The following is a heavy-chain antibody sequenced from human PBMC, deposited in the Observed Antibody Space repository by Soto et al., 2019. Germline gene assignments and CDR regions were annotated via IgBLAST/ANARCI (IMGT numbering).Heavy chain of an antibody. Sequence: ASETLSLTCTVSGGSISSSSYYWGWIRQPPGKGLEWIGSIYYSGSTYYNPSLKSRVTISVDTSKNQFSLKLSSVTAADTAVYYCARHRIYYDYVWGSHRSPRYFDYWGQGTLVTVSS. CDR1: GGSISSSSYY. J-gene: IGHJ4*02. D-gene: IGHD3-16*02. V-gene: IGHV4-39*01. CDR3: ARHRIYYDYVWGSHRSPRYFDY. CDR2: IYYSGST.